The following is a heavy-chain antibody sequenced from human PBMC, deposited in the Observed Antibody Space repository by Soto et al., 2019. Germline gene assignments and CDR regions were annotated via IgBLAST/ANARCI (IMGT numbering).Heavy chain of an antibody. J-gene: IGHJ3*02. CDR1: GGSISSYY. V-gene: IGHV4-59*01. CDR3: ARGVGYCSGGSCFDAFDI. D-gene: IGHD2-15*01. CDR2: IYYSGST. Sequence: SETLSLTCTVSGGSISSYYWSWIRQPPGKGLEWIGYIYYSGSTNYNPSLKSRVTISVDTSKNQFSLKLSSVTAADTAVYYCARGVGYCSGGSCFDAFDIWGQGTMVTVSS.